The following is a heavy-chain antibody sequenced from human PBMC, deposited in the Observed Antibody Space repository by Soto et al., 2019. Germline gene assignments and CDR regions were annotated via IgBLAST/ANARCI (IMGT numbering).Heavy chain of an antibody. CDR3: ARLLYDSRGYYYFDY. V-gene: IGHV4-38-2*01. Sequence: PSETLSLTCAVSGYSISSGYYWGWIRQPPGKGLEWIGSVYHSGSIYHNPSLKSRVTLSVDTSKNEFSLNLNSVTAADTAVYYCARLLYDSRGYYYFDYWGQGTLVTVS. CDR1: GYSISSGYY. J-gene: IGHJ4*01. CDR2: VYHSGSI. D-gene: IGHD3-22*01.